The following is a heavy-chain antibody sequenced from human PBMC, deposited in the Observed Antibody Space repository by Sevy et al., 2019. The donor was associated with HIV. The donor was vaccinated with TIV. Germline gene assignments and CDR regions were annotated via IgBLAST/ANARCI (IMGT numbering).Heavy chain of an antibody. Sequence: GGSLRLSCAASGFTFSKYSMSWVRQPPGKGLEWVSTLSFGCGEINYADSVKGRFTISRDNSKSSVYLQMNNLRPECMAVYYCAREGCTKPHDYWGQGTLVTVSS. V-gene: IGHV3-23*01. CDR3: AREGCTKPHDY. J-gene: IGHJ4*02. CDR2: LSFGCGEI. D-gene: IGHD2-8*01. CDR1: GFTFSKYS.